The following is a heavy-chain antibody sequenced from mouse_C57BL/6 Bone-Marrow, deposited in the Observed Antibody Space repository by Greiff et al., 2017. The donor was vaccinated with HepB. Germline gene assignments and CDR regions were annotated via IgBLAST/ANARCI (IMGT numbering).Heavy chain of an antibody. CDR1: GFNIKDDY. Sequence: EVQLQLSGAELVRPGASVKLSCTASGFNIKDDYMHWVKQRPEQGLEWIGWIDPENGDTEYASKFQGKATITADTSSNTAYLQLSSLTSEDTAVYYCTEGWYWYFDVWGTGTTVTVSS. J-gene: IGHJ1*03. CDR3: TEGWYWYFDV. D-gene: IGHD2-1*01. CDR2: IDPENGDT. V-gene: IGHV14-4*01.